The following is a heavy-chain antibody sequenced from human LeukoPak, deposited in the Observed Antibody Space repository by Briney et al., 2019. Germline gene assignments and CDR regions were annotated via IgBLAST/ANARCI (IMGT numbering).Heavy chain of an antibody. J-gene: IGHJ4*02. V-gene: IGHV3-33*01. CDR2: IWYDGSNK. CDR1: GFTFSSYG. Sequence: GGSLRLSCAASGFTFSSYGMHWVRQAPGKGLEWVAVIWYDGSNKYYADSVKGRFTISRDNSKNTLYLQMNSLRAEDTAVYYCARDGSSGWYWVDYWGQGALVTVSS. D-gene: IGHD6-19*01. CDR3: ARDGSSGWYWVDY.